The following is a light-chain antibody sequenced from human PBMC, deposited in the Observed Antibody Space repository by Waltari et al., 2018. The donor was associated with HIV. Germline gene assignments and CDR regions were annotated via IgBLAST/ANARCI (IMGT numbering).Light chain of an antibody. CDR3: QRYSTSPPYT. Sequence: EIVLTQSPGTLSLSPGERATLSCRASQSIYGSYLAWYQQKPGQPPRFLIYGASSRAAGTPDRFSGSGSGTEFTLTISRLEPEDFAVYYCQRYSTSPPYTFGHGTKLENK. V-gene: IGKV3-20*01. CDR2: GAS. CDR1: QSIYGSY. J-gene: IGKJ2*01.